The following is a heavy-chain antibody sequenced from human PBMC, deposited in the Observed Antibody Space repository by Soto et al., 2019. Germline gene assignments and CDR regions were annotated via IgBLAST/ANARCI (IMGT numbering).Heavy chain of an antibody. CDR2: INHSGST. J-gene: IGHJ4*02. V-gene: IGHV4-34*01. Sequence: LSLTCAVYGGSFSGYYWSWIRQPPGKGLEWIGEINHSGSTNYNPSLKSRVTISVDTSKNQFSLKLSSVTAADTAVYYCARGVYDFWSGYYTGTFYWGQGTLVTVSS. CDR1: GGSFSGYY. D-gene: IGHD3-3*01. CDR3: ARGVYDFWSGYYTGTFY.